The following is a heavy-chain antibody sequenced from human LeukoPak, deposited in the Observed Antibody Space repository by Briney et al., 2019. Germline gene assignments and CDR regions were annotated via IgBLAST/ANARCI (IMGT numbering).Heavy chain of an antibody. CDR1: GGSISSNNSF. Sequence: SETLSPSCTVSGGSISSNNSFWGWIRQPPGKGLEWIASIDYSGGVYYNPSVKSRVNLSVDTSKNQFSLKVNSATAADTAVYYCARGRRSSGQHDAFDIWGQGTMVTVSS. J-gene: IGHJ3*02. V-gene: IGHV4-39*01. CDR2: IDYSGGV. D-gene: IGHD6-19*01. CDR3: ARGRRSSGQHDAFDI.